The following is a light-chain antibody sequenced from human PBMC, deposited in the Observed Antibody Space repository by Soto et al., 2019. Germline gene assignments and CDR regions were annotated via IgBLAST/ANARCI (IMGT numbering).Light chain of an antibody. CDR1: QSVSSN. V-gene: IGKV3-15*01. Sequence: EIVMTQSPATLSVSPGARATLSXRASQSVSSNLAWYQQKPGQAPRLLIYGASTRATGIPARFSGSGSGTEFTLTISSLQSKDFAVYYCQQYNNWPRTFGQGTKVDIK. CDR3: QQYNNWPRT. CDR2: GAS. J-gene: IGKJ1*01.